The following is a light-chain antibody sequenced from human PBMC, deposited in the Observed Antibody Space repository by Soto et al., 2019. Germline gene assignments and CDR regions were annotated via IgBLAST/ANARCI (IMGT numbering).Light chain of an antibody. V-gene: IGLV1-36*01. CDR1: SSNIGNNA. CDR2: YDD. Sequence: QSVLTQPPSVSEAPRQRVTISCSGSSSNIGNNAVNWYQQLPGKAPKLLIYYDDLLPSGVSDRFSGSKSGTSASLAISGLQSEDEVDYYCSEWDDSLNGYVFGTGTKLAVL. CDR3: SEWDDSLNGYV. J-gene: IGLJ1*01.